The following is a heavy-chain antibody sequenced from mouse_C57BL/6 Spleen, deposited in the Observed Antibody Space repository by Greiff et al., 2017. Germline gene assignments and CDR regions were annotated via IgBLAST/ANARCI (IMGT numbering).Heavy chain of an antibody. D-gene: IGHD2-1*01. Sequence: EVQLQQPGPELVMPGASVKISCKASGYSFTGYYMNWVKQSPEKSLEWIGEINPSTGGTTYNQKFKAKATLTVDKSSSTAYRQLKSLTSEDSAIYDCARREELHIYFDYWGQGTTLTVAS. J-gene: IGHJ2*01. CDR2: INPSTGGT. CDR3: ARREELHIYFDY. V-gene: IGHV1-42*01. CDR1: GYSFTGYY.